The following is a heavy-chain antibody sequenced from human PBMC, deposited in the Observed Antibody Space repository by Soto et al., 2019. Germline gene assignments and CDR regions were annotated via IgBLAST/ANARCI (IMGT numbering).Heavy chain of an antibody. CDR1: SGSISGYF. CDR3: AKVGRIAAAGTWFDP. Sequence: PSETLSLTCTVSSGSISGYFWSWIRQPPGQELELIAYIHYTGSSYYNPSLKSRVTISIDTSKNQFSLKLSSVSDADTAVYYCAKVGRIAAAGTWFDPWGQGTLVTVSS. V-gene: IGHV4-59*01. CDR2: IHYTGSS. D-gene: IGHD6-13*01. J-gene: IGHJ5*02.